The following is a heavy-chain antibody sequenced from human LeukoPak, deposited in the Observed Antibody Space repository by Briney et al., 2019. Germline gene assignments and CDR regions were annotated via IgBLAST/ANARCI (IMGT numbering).Heavy chain of an antibody. Sequence: ASVKVSCKASGYTFTSYGISWVRQAPGQGLEWMGWINPNSGGTNYAQKFQGRVTMTRDTSITTAYMELSRLRSDDTAVYYCTIGPADYGDSSFDYWGQGTLVTVSS. V-gene: IGHV1-2*02. CDR3: TIGPADYGDSSFDY. J-gene: IGHJ4*02. D-gene: IGHD4-17*01. CDR1: GYTFTSYG. CDR2: INPNSGGT.